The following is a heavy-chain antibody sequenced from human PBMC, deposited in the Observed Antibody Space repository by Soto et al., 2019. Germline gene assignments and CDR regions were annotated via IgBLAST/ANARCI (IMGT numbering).Heavy chain of an antibody. Sequence: EVQLLESGGGLVQPGGSLRLSCAASGFTFSSYAMSWVRQAPGKGLEWVSAISGSGGSTYYADSVKGRFTISRDNSKNTLYLQMNSLRAEDTAVYYCVKLGPITIFSTPYGMDVWGQGTTVTVSS. J-gene: IGHJ6*02. CDR3: VKLGPITIFSTPYGMDV. V-gene: IGHV3-23*01. CDR1: GFTFSSYA. CDR2: ISGSGGST. D-gene: IGHD3-9*01.